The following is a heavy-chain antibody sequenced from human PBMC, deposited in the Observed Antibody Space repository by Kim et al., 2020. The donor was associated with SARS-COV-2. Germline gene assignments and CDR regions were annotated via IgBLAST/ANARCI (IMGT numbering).Heavy chain of an antibody. V-gene: IGHV3-15*01. Sequence: APVKGRFTISRDDSKNTLYLQMNSLKTEDTAVYYCTTAYYYDSSGYRLDYWGQGTLVTVSS. D-gene: IGHD3-22*01. CDR3: TTAYYYDSSGYRLDY. J-gene: IGHJ4*02.